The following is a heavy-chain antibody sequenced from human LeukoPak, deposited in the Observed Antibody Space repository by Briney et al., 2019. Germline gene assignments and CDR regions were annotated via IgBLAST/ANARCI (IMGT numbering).Heavy chain of an antibody. J-gene: IGHJ4*02. V-gene: IGHV3-7*01. CDR3: AREETQGKYCSGGSCYGLLTWAYYFDY. CDR2: IKQDGSEK. CDR1: GFTFSILW. D-gene: IGHD2-15*01. Sequence: PGGSRRLSCAPSGFTFSILWMSWVRQVQGRGREWVANIKQDGSEKYYVDSVKGRFTISRDNAKNSLYLQMNSLRAEDTAVYYCAREETQGKYCSGGSCYGLLTWAYYFDYWGQGTLVTVSS.